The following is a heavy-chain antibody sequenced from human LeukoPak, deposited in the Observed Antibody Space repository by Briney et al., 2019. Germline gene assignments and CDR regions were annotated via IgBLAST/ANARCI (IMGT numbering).Heavy chain of an antibody. Sequence: GGSLRLSCAASGFTFSSYWMSWVRQAPGKGLEWVANIKQDGSEKYYVDSVKGRFTISRDNAKNLLYLQMNSLRAEDTAVYYCAQSGSHPSFFDYWGQGTLVTVSS. D-gene: IGHD1-26*01. CDR2: IKQDGSEK. CDR1: GFTFSSYW. V-gene: IGHV3-7*01. J-gene: IGHJ4*02. CDR3: AQSGSHPSFFDY.